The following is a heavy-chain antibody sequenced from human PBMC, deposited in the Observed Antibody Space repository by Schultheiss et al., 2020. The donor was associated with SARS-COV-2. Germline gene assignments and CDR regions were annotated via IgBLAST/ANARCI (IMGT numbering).Heavy chain of an antibody. V-gene: IGHV5-51*01. Sequence: GGSLRLSCKGSGYSFTSYWIGWVRQMPGKGLEWMGIIYPGDSDTRYSPSFQGQVTISADKSISTAYLQWSSLKASDTAMYYCAELITIFGVAPGGMDVWGQGTTVTVSS. CDR1: GYSFTSYW. CDR2: IYPGDSDT. D-gene: IGHD3-3*01. J-gene: IGHJ6*02. CDR3: AELITIFGVAPGGMDV.